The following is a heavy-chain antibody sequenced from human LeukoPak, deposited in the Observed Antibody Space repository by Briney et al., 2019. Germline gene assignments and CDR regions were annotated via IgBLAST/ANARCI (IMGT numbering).Heavy chain of an antibody. CDR1: GFTFSTYS. CDR3: AKDVVPDSGWDLDY. D-gene: IGHD6-19*01. V-gene: IGHV3-23*01. J-gene: IGHJ4*02. CDR2: IYPSGDST. Sequence: PGGSLRLSCAASGFTFSTYSMTWVRQGPGKGLEWVSSIYPSGDSTFYADSVKGRFTISRDNSKNTLYLQMSSLRTEDTAIYYCAKDVVPDSGWDLDYWDQGTLVTVSS.